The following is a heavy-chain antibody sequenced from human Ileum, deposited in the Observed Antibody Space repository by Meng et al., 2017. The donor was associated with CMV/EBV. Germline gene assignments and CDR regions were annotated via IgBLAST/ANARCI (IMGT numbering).Heavy chain of an antibody. CDR2: ISYDGINK. CDR1: YS. Sequence: YSLHWCRQAPGKGLEWVAVISYDGINKFYADSVKGRFTISRDNSKNTLYLLMNSLRPEDTAVYYCAFQGYCDHTSCYNYYYYATHVWGQGTTVTVSS. V-gene: IGHV3-30*04. J-gene: IGHJ6*02. CDR3: AFQGYCDHTSCYNYYYYATHV. D-gene: IGHD2-2*02.